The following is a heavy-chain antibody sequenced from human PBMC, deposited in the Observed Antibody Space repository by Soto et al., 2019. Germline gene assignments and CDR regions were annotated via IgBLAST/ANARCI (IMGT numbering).Heavy chain of an antibody. D-gene: IGHD3-22*01. J-gene: IGHJ4*02. CDR1: GGSISSGDYY. V-gene: IGHV4-30-4*02. CDR3: ARVRSSGDSLGY. Sequence: SETLSLTCTVSGGSISSGDYYWSWVRQPPGKGLEWIGYIYYSGSTYYNPSLKSRVTISVDTSKNQFSLKLSSVTAADTAVYYCARVRSSGDSLGYWGQGTLVTVSS. CDR2: IYYSGST.